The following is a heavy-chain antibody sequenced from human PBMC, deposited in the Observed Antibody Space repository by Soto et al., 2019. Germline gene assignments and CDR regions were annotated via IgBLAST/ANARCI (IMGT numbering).Heavy chain of an antibody. V-gene: IGHV5-51*01. CDR2: IFTRDSET. CDR3: ARGYFDSGHGSDL. J-gene: IGHJ5*02. D-gene: IGHD3-10*01. CDR1: GHLFNNHW. Sequence: PGESLKISCKGPGHLFNNHWIGWVRQTPGKGLEWMGLIFTRDSETKTSPSFQGHVSFSVDNSINTVYLQWTSLKATDTGIYFCARGYFDSGHGSDLRGPVTLDTFSA.